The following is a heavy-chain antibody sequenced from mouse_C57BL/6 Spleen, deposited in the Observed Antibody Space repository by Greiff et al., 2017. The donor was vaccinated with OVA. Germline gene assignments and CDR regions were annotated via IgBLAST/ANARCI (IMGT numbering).Heavy chain of an antibody. CDR2: IDPSDSYT. Sequence: QVQLQQPGAVLVMPGASVRLSCKASGYTFTSYWMHWVKQRPGQGLEWIGEIDPSDSYTNYNQKFKGKSTLTVDKSSSTAYLQLSSLTSEDSAVYYCARAGADSWVAYWGQGTTLTVSS. V-gene: IGHV1-69*01. J-gene: IGHJ2*01. CDR3: ARAGADSWVAY. D-gene: IGHD3-3*01. CDR1: GYTFTSYW.